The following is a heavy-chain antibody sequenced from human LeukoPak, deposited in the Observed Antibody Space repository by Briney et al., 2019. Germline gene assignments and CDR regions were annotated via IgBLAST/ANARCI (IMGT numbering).Heavy chain of an antibody. J-gene: IGHJ4*02. CDR2: ISTSSNYI. Sequence: GGSPRLSCAASGFTFSSYSMNWVRQAPGKGLEWVSSISTSSNYIYYADSVKGRFTISRDNAKNSLYLQMNSLRAEDTAVYYCARDYCSGGSCYSFHYWGQGTLVTVSS. CDR3: ARDYCSGGSCYSFHY. V-gene: IGHV3-21*06. CDR1: GFTFSSYS. D-gene: IGHD2-15*01.